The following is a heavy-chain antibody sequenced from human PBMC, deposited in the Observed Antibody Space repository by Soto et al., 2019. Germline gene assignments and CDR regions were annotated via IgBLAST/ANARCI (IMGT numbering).Heavy chain of an antibody. V-gene: IGHV5-51*01. J-gene: IGHJ4*02. D-gene: IGHD2-15*01. CDR1: GYSFNAYW. CDR3: TRLHYCSGGSCYSGLFGY. Sequence: PGESLKISCKASGYSFNAYWIGWVRQMPGKGLEWMGIIYPGDSDTRYSPSFQGQVTISADKSISTAYLQWSSLKASDTAMYYCTRLHYCSGGSCYSGLFGYWGQGTLVTVSS. CDR2: IYPGDSDT.